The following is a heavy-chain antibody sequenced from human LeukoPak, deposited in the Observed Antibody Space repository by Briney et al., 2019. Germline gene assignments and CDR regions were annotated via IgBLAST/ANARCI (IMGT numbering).Heavy chain of an antibody. J-gene: IGHJ6*03. CDR1: GFTFGDYA. CDR3: AKDNYDFWSPRYYYYYMDV. D-gene: IGHD3-3*01. Sequence: GGSLRLSCAASGFTFGDYAMHWVRQAPGKGLVWVSLISGDGGSTYYADSVKGRFTISRDNSKNSLYLQMNSLRTEDTALYYCAKDNYDFWSPRYYYYYMDVWGKGTTVTVSS. V-gene: IGHV3-43*02. CDR2: ISGDGGST.